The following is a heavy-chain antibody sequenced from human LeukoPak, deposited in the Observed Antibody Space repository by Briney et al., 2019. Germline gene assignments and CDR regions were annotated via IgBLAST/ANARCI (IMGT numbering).Heavy chain of an antibody. Sequence: GGSLRLSCAASGFTFSSYWMSWVRQAPGKGLEWVANIKQDGSEKYYVDSVKGRFTISRDNAKNSLYLQMNSLRAEDTAVYYCARDRRDILTGYTDYWGQGTLVTVSS. CDR2: IKQDGSEK. CDR3: ARDRRDILTGYTDY. J-gene: IGHJ4*02. D-gene: IGHD3-9*01. CDR1: GFTFSSYW. V-gene: IGHV3-7*01.